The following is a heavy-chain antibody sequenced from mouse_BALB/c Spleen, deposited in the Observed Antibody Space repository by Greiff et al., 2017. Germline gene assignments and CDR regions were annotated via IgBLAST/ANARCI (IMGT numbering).Heavy chain of an antibody. CDR1: GFAFSSYD. V-gene: IGHV5-12-1*01. CDR2: ISSGGGST. D-gene: IGHD1-1*01. Sequence: DVKLVESGGGLVKPGGSLKLSCAASGFAFSSYDMSWVRQTPEKRLEWVAYISSGGGSTYYPDTVKGRFTISRDNAKNTLYLQMSSLKSEDTAMYYCARLVPITTVDWGQGTSVTVSS. CDR3: ARLVPITTVD. J-gene: IGHJ4*01.